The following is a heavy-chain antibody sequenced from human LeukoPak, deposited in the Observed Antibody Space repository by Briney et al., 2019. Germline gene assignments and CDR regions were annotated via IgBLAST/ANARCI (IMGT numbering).Heavy chain of an antibody. CDR1: GGSISSYY. CDR2: IYYSGST. Sequence: PSETLSLTCTVSGGSISSYYWSWIRQPPGKGLEWIGYIYYSGSTNYNPSLKSRVTISVDTSKNQFSLKLSSVTAADTAVYYCARPITIFGVVPNWFDPWGQGTLVTVSS. D-gene: IGHD3-3*01. J-gene: IGHJ5*02. CDR3: ARPITIFGVVPNWFDP. V-gene: IGHV4-59*08.